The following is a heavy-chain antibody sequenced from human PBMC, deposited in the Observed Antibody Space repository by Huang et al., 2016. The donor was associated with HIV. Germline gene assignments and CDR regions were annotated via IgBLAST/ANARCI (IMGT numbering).Heavy chain of an antibody. J-gene: IGHJ4*02. CDR2: INPKRGGT. V-gene: IGHV1-2*02. D-gene: IGHD6-6*01. CDR1: GYTFTDSH. Sequence: QVQLVQSGAEGKNPGASVRVSCKASGYTFTDSHIHWVRQAPGQGREWMGWINPKRGGTIYAQRFQGRVTRTRDTTISTVHMDLRRIQSDDTAVYFCARDWSFGSSTSPADWGQGTLVTVSS. CDR3: ARDWSFGSSTSPAD.